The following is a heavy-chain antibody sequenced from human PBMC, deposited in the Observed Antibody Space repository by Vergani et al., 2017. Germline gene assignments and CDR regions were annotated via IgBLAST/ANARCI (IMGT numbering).Heavy chain of an antibody. CDR2: INHSGST. V-gene: IGHV4-34*01. J-gene: IGHJ6*03. Sequence: QVQLQQWGAGLLKPSETLSLTCAVYGGSFSGYYWSWIRQPPGKGLEWIGEINHSGSTNYNPSLKSRVTISVDTSKNQFSLKLSSVTAADTAVYYCARGFGDFKYYYYYYYMDVWGKGTTVTVSS. D-gene: IGHD3-10*01. CDR1: GGSFSGYY. CDR3: ARGFGDFKYYYYYYYMDV.